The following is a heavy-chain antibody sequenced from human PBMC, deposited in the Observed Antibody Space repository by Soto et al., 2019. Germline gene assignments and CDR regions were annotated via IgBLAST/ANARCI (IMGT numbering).Heavy chain of an antibody. J-gene: IGHJ4*02. CDR3: ARWDSCDSSCFDY. CDR1: GGTLSSYA. CDR2: IISIFGTA. V-gene: IGHV1-69*13. D-gene: IGHD3-22*01. Sequence: SVKVSCKASGGTLSSYAISWLRQAPGRGLEWMGGIISIFGTANYAQKFQSRGTNSADESPSTAYMERSSLRSEDTAVYYCARWDSCDSSCFDYWGQGTLVTVSS.